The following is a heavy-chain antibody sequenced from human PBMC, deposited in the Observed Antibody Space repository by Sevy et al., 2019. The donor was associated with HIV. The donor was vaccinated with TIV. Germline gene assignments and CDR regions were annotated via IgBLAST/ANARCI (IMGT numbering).Heavy chain of an antibody. Sequence: SETLSLTCTVSGGSISSGGYYWSWIRQHPGKGLEWIGYIYYSGTTYSNPSLKTRVTLSVDTSKNQFSLKLSSVTAAYTAVYYWAGVHYYVSITIKPSHLDYWGQGTLVTVSS. J-gene: IGHJ4*02. CDR1: GGSISSGGYY. V-gene: IGHV4-31*03. CDR2: IYYSGTT. CDR3: AGVHYYVSITIKPSHLDY. D-gene: IGHD3-22*01.